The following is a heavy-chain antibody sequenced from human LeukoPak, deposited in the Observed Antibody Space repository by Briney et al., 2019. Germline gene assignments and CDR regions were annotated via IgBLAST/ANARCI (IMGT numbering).Heavy chain of an antibody. CDR2: ISSSGSTI. D-gene: IGHD6-19*01. Sequence: QPGGSLRLSCAASGFTFRSYWMNWVRQAPGKGLEWVSYISSSGSTIYYADSGKGRFTISRDNAKNSLYLQMNSLRAEDTAVYYCARDPGPGVSSGWYEYWFDPWGQGTLVTVSS. V-gene: IGHV3-48*04. J-gene: IGHJ5*02. CDR3: ARDPGPGVSSGWYEYWFDP. CDR1: GFTFRSYW.